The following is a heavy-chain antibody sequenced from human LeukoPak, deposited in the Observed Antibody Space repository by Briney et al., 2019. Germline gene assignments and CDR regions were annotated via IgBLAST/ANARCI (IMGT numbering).Heavy chain of an antibody. Sequence: GGSLRLSCAASGFIFSTYAMSWVRQAPGKGLEWVSSISASGGTTYYADSVKGRFTISRDNYKDTLYLQMNSLRADDTAVYYCAKRSLSGSYYFDYWGQGTVVSVSS. CDR1: GFIFSTYA. CDR3: AKRSLSGSYYFDY. J-gene: IGHJ4*02. V-gene: IGHV3-23*01. D-gene: IGHD1-26*01. CDR2: ISASGGTT.